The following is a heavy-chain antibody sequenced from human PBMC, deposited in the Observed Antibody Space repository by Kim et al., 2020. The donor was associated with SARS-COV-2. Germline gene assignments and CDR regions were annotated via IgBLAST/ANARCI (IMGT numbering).Heavy chain of an antibody. D-gene: IGHD4-17*01. J-gene: IGHJ4*02. CDR3: TTNSYGDPSDS. V-gene: IGHV3-23*01. Sequence: GGSLRLSCAASGFAFSRYAMTWVRQAPGKGLQWVSGISASGDRTFYGDSVKGRFSISRDNSKNTLYMEMDSLRAEDTAVYYCTTNSYGDPSDSWGQGTLVTVSS. CDR2: ISASGDRT. CDR1: GFAFSRYA.